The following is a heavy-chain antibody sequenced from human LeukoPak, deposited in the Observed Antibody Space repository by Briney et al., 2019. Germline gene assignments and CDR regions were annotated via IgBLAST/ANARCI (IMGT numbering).Heavy chain of an antibody. CDR1: GGSISSSSYY. J-gene: IGHJ4*02. Sequence: SETLSLTCTVSGGSISSSSYYWGWIRQPPGKGLEWIGSIYYSGSTYYNPSLKSRVTISVDTSKNQFSLKLSSVTAVDTAVYYCAGYDYVWGSYALWGQGTLVTVSS. V-gene: IGHV4-39*07. CDR2: IYYSGST. CDR3: AGYDYVWGSYAL. D-gene: IGHD3-16*01.